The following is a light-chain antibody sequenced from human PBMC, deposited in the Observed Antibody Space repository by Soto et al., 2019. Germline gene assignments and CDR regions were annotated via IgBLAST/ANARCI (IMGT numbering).Light chain of an antibody. Sequence: DIQLTQSPSFLSASVGDRVTITCRASQGISSYLAWYQQKPGKAPKLLIYAASTLQSGVPSRFSGSGSGTEFTLTISSLQPEDFATYYCQPLSSYPITFGQGTRLEIK. CDR1: QGISSY. V-gene: IGKV1-9*01. CDR2: AAS. CDR3: QPLSSYPIT. J-gene: IGKJ5*01.